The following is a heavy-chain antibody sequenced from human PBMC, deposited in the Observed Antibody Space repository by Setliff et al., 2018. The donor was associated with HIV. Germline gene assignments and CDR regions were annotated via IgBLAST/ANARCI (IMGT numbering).Heavy chain of an antibody. Sequence: PSENLSLTCTVSGDSISTYYWSWIRQPPGTGLEWIGSIYVTGSSDNNPSLKSRVTLSVDTSKHQFSLKLSSVTAADTAVYYCARVQMAYAAFDVWGQGTMVTVSS. J-gene: IGHJ3*01. V-gene: IGHV4-59*01. CDR3: ARVQMAYAAFDV. CDR1: GDSISTYY. D-gene: IGHD4-17*01. CDR2: IYVTGSS.